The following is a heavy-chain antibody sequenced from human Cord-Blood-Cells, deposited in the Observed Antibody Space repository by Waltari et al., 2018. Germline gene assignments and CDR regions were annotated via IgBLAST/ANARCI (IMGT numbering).Heavy chain of an antibody. V-gene: IGHV1-69*06. CDR1: GGTFSSYA. D-gene: IGHD6-19*01. Sequence: QVQLVQSGAEVKKPGYSVKVSCKASGGTFSSYAIFGTANYAQKFQGRVTITADKSTSTAYMELSSLRSEDTAVYYCARGSIAVAGTWAFDIWGQGTMVTVSS. CDR2: FGTA. CDR3: ARGSIAVAGTWAFDI. J-gene: IGHJ3*02.